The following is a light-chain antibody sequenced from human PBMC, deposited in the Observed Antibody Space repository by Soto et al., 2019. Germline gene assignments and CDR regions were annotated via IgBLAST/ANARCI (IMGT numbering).Light chain of an antibody. J-gene: IGKJ4*01. CDR2: TAS. CDR3: QKYHSAPHT. Sequence: DIQMTQSPSSLSASVGDRVTITCRASEDIGNYLAWYQQKPGKGPNLLIYTASTLQSGVLSRFSGSGSGTEFTLTISSLQPEDVATYYCQKYHSAPHTFGGGTKVEIK. V-gene: IGKV1-27*01. CDR1: EDIGNY.